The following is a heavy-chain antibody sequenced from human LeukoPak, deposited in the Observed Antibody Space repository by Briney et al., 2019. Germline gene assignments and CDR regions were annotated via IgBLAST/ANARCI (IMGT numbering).Heavy chain of an antibody. CDR3: ARDSYMVTGIDY. CDR1: GYSISSGYY. V-gene: IGHV4-38-2*02. CDR2: IDHSGST. J-gene: IGHJ4*02. Sequence: PSETLSLTCTVSGYSISSGYYWGWIRQPPGKGLEWTGSIDHSGSTYYNPSLKSRVTISVDTSKNQFSLKLSSVTAADTAVYYCARDSYMVTGIDYWGQGTLVTVSS. D-gene: IGHD5-18*01.